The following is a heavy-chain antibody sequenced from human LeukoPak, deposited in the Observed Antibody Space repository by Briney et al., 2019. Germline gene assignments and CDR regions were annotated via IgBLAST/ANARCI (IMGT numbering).Heavy chain of an antibody. CDR2: IYYSGST. D-gene: IGHD2-2*01. V-gene: IGHV4-30-4*01. CDR3: ARENHDCSSTSCYEEAGSRFDY. CDR1: GGSLSSGDYY. J-gene: IGHJ4*02. Sequence: SQTLSLTCTVSGGSLSSGDYYWSWIRQPPGKGLEWIGYIYYSGSTYYHPSLKSRVTISVDTSKNQFSLKLSSVTAADTAVYYCARENHDCSSTSCYEEAGSRFDYWGQGTLVTVSS.